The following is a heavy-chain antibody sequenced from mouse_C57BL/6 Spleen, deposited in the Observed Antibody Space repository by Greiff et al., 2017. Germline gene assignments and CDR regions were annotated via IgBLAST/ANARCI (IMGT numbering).Heavy chain of an antibody. Sequence: QVQLKESGAELVRPGASVKLSCKASGYTFTDYYINWVKQRPGQGLEWIARIYPGSGNTYYNEKFKGKATLTAEKSSSTAYMQLSSLTSEDSAVYFCASYSPYYFDYWGQGTTLTVSS. CDR1: GYTFTDYY. J-gene: IGHJ2*01. V-gene: IGHV1-76*01. CDR3: ASYSPYYFDY. CDR2: IYPGSGNT. D-gene: IGHD2-1*01.